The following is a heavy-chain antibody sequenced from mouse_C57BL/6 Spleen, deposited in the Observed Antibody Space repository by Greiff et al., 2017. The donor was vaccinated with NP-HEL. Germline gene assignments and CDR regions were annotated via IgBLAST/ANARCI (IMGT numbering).Heavy chain of an antibody. J-gene: IGHJ2*01. CDR3: AKSYDGYYGD. D-gene: IGHD2-3*01. CDR2: IHPNSGST. V-gene: IGHV1-64*01. Sequence: VQLQQSGAELVKPGASVKLSCKASGYTFTSYWMHWVKQRPGQGLEWIGMIHPNSGSTNYNEKFKSKATLTVDKSSSTAYMRLSSLTSEDSAVYYCAKSYDGYYGDWGQGTTLTVSS. CDR1: GYTFTSYW.